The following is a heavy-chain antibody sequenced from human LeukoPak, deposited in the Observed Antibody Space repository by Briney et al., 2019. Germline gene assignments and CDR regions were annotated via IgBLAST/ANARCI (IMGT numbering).Heavy chain of an antibody. V-gene: IGHV4-39*01. D-gene: IGHD3-22*01. CDR1: GGSISSSSHY. Sequence: SETLSLTCTVSGGSISSSSHYWGWIRQPPGKGLEWIGSIYYSGSTYYNPSLKSRVTISVDTSKNQFSLKLSSVTAADTAVYYCARHYSSGYYEGYYFDYWGQGTLVTVSS. CDR2: IYYSGST. CDR3: ARHYSSGYYEGYYFDY. J-gene: IGHJ4*02.